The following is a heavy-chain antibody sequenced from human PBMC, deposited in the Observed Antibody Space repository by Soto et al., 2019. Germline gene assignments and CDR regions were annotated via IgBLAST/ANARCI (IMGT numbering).Heavy chain of an antibody. V-gene: IGHV3-30*03. CDR1: GFTFSSYG. D-gene: IGHD3-16*01. CDR3: ARAEGAKGDY. CDR2: ISYDGSNK. J-gene: IGHJ4*02. Sequence: VQLVESGGGVVQPGRSLRLSCAASGFTFSSYGMHWVRQAPGKGLEWVAVISYDGSNKYYADSVKGRFTISRDNSKNTLYLQMNSLRAEDTAVYYCARAEGAKGDYWGQGTLVTVSS.